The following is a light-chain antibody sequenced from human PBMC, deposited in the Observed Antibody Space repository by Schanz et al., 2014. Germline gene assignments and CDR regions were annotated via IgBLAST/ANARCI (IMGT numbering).Light chain of an antibody. CDR1: SSDIGAYNF. J-gene: IGLJ3*02. CDR3: CSYAGSTNLR. V-gene: IGLV2-11*01. CDR2: DVS. Sequence: QSVLTQPRSVSGSPGQSVTISCTGTSSDIGAYNFVSWYQQHPGKAPKLMIYDVSKRPSGVPDRFSGSKSGNTASLTISGLQAEDEADYYCCSYAGSTNLRFGGGTKLTVL.